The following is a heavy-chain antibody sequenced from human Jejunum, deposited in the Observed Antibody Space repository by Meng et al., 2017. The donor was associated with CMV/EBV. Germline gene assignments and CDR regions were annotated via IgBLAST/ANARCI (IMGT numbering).Heavy chain of an antibody. J-gene: IGHJ4*02. CDR2: IYYSGST. D-gene: IGHD3-3*01. CDR3: ARGEWLLFHYFDY. V-gene: IGHV4-30-4*01. CDR1: GGSISSGDYY. Sequence: QVQLQESGPGLVKPSQTLSLTCTVSGGSISSGDYYWSWIRQPPGKGLEWIGYIYYSGSTSYNPSLESRVTISIDTSKNQFSLNLISVTAADTAVYYCARGEWLLFHYFDYWGQGTLVTVSS.